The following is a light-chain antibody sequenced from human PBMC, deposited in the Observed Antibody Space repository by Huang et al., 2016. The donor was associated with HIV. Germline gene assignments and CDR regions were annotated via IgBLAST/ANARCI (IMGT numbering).Light chain of an antibody. CDR2: GAS. CDR1: QNINTD. Sequence: EIVMTQFPATLSVSPGERATLSCRASQNINTDLAWYQQKFGQPPRLLMYGASIRATNVPTRFSGSGSGTEFTLTISDLQSDDFAVYYCQQYKKWRGTFGQGTKVDIK. CDR3: QQYKKWRGT. V-gene: IGKV3-15*01. J-gene: IGKJ2*01.